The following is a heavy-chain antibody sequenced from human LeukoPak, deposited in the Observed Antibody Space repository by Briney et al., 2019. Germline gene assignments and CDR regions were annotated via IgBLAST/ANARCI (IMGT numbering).Heavy chain of an antibody. V-gene: IGHV3-48*03. D-gene: IGHD4-17*01. CDR1: GFTFSSYE. CDR3: ARDLPTVRFTTSYFDY. J-gene: IGHJ4*02. CDR2: ISSSGSTI. Sequence: PGGSLRLSCAASGFTFSSYEMNWVRQAPGKGLEWVSYISSSGSTIYYADSVKGRFTISRDNAKNSLYLQMNSLRAEDTAVYYCARDLPTVRFTTSYFDYWGQGTLVTVSS.